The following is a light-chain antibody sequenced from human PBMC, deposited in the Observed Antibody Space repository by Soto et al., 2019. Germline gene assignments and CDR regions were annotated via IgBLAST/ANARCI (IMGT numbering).Light chain of an antibody. CDR1: QSISSW. CDR2: AAS. CDR3: QQYYSYPLST. Sequence: DIQMTQSPSTLSASVGDRVTITCRASQSISSWLAWYQQKPGKAPKLLIYAASTLQSGVPSRFSGSGSGTDFTLTISCLQSEDFATYYCQQYYSYPLSTFGQGTKVDIK. J-gene: IGKJ1*01. V-gene: IGKV1-5*01.